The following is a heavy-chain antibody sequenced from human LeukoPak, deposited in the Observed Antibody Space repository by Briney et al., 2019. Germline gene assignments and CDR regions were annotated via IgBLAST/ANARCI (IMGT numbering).Heavy chain of an antibody. D-gene: IGHD2-15*01. CDR2: IYSGGST. V-gene: IGHV3-53*01. Sequence: PGRSLRLSCAASGFTVSSNYMSWVRQAPGKGLEWVSVIYSGGSTYYADSVKGRFTISRDNSKNTLYLQMNSLRAEDTAVYYCARYGKWSLYYYYGMDVWGQGTTVTVSS. J-gene: IGHJ6*02. CDR1: GFTVSSNY. CDR3: ARYGKWSLYYYYGMDV.